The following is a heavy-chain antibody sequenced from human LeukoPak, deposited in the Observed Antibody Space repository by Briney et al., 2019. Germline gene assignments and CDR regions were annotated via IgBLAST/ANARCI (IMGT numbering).Heavy chain of an antibody. CDR2: INPNSGGT. D-gene: IGHD3-10*01. J-gene: IGHJ4*02. CDR3: ARDLVGYYGSGSYPSDY. Sequence: GASVKVSCKASGYTFTGYYMYWVRHAPGQGLEWMGWINPNSGGTNYAQKFQGRVTMTRDTSISTAYMELSRLRSDDTAVYYCARDLVGYYGSGSYPSDYWGQGTLVTVSS. CDR1: GYTFTGYY. V-gene: IGHV1-2*02.